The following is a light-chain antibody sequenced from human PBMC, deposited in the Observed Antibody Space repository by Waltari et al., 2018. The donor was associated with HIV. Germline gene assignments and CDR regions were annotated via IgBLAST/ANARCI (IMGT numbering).Light chain of an antibody. CDR2: DAS. CDR1: QSVSSY. Sequence: EIVLTQSPATLSLSPGERATLSYRASQSVSSYLAWYQQKPGQAPRLLIYDASNRATGIPARFSGSGSGTDFTLTISRLEPEDFAVYYCQQRSNWPYTFGQGTKLEIK. CDR3: QQRSNWPYT. J-gene: IGKJ2*01. V-gene: IGKV3-11*01.